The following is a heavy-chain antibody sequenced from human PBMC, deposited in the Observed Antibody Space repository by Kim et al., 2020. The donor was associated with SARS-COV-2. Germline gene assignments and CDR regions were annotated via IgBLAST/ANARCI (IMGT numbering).Heavy chain of an antibody. D-gene: IGHD3-9*01. J-gene: IGHJ6*02. CDR1: GYTLTELS. V-gene: IGHV1-24*01. CDR2: FDPEDGET. Sequence: ASVKVSCKVSGYTLTELSMHWVRQAPGKGLEWMGGFDPEDGETIYAQKFQGRVTMTEDTSTDTAYMELSSLRSEDTAVYYCATPLDYDILTGYHGMDVWGQGTTVTVSS. CDR3: ATPLDYDILTGYHGMDV.